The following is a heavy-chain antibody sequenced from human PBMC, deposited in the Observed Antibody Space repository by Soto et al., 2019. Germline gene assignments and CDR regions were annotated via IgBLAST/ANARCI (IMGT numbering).Heavy chain of an antibody. CDR2: INGGTGQT. Sequence: GASVKVSCKASGYTFTTHAMHWVRQAPGQSLEWMGWINGGTGQTKHSQRFQGRVTITRDTSASTAYMELSSLRSEDTAVYYCARGKGMEENYYYYGLDIWGQGTTGTVS. D-gene: IGHD1-1*01. CDR1: GYTFTTHA. V-gene: IGHV1-3*01. J-gene: IGHJ6*02. CDR3: ARGKGMEENYYYYGLDI.